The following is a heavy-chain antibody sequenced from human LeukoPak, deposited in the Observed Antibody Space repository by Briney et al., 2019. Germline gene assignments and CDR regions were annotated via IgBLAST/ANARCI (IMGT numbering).Heavy chain of an antibody. CDR2: ISGSGGST. J-gene: IGHJ4*02. CDR1: GFTFSSYA. V-gene: IGHV3-23*01. D-gene: IGHD3-3*01. CDR3: AKETIFGVPYYFDY. Sequence: GSLRLSCAASGFTFSSYAMSLVRQAPGKVLELVSAISGSGGSTYYADSVKGRFTISRDNSKNTLYLQMNSLRAEDTAVYYCAKETIFGVPYYFDYWGQGTLVTVSS.